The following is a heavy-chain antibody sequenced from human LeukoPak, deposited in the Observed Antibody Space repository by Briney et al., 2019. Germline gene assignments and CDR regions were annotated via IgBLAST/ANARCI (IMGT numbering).Heavy chain of an antibody. CDR2: ISGSGGNT. J-gene: IGHJ5*02. D-gene: IGHD6-19*01. Sequence: PGGSLRLSCVASGFTFSSYAMSWARQAPGKGLEWVSAISGSGGNTYYTDSVKGRFTISRDNSKNTLYLQMNSLRAEDTAVYYCAKDRVEIFNGWYWFDPWGQGTLVTVSS. CDR1: GFTFSSYA. V-gene: IGHV3-23*01. CDR3: AKDRVEIFNGWYWFDP.